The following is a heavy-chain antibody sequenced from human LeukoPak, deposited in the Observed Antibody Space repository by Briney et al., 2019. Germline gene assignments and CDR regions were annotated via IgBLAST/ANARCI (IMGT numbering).Heavy chain of an antibody. J-gene: IGHJ4*02. V-gene: IGHV4-59*08. CDR1: GGSYSSYY. CDR3: ARTRYCSSTTCYYFDY. Sequence: KSSETLSLTCTDSGGSYSSYYWSWIRQPPGKQPQWIGYIYYSGHSNYNPSLKSRVTISVHTSKNQFSLQLSSVTAADTAVYYCARTRYCSSTTCYYFDYWGQGTLVTASA. D-gene: IGHD2-2*01. CDR2: IYYSGHS.